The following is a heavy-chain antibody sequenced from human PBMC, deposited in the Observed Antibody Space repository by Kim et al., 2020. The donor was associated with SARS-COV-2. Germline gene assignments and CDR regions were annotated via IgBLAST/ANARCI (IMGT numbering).Heavy chain of an antibody. J-gene: IGHJ6*02. V-gene: IGHV1-69*13. CDR3: ARDYRIQLWTPYYYYGMDV. Sequence: SVKVSCKASGGTFSSYAISWVRQAPGQGLEWMGGIIPIFGTANYAQKFQGRVTITADESTSTAYMELSSLRSEDTAVYYCARDYRIQLWTPYYYYGMDVWGQGTTVTVSS. CDR2: IIPIFGTA. CDR1: GGTFSSYA. D-gene: IGHD5-18*01.